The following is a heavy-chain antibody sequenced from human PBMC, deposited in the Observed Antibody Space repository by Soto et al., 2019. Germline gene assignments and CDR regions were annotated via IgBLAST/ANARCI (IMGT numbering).Heavy chain of an antibody. D-gene: IGHD3-3*01. J-gene: IGHJ6*02. V-gene: IGHV3-74*01. CDR2: INSDGSST. CDR3: ARFQGPLYDFWSGYAYYYYGMDV. Sequence: GGSLRLSCAASGFTFSSYWMHWVRQAPGKGLVWVSRINSDGSSTSYADSVKGRFTISRDNAKNTLYLQMNSPRAEDTAVYYCARFQGPLYDFWSGYAYYYYGMDVWGQGTTVTV. CDR1: GFTFSSYW.